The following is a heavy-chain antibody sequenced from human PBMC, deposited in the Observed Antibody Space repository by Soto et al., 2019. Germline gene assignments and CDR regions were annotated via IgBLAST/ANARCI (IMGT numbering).Heavy chain of an antibody. Sequence: EVQLVESGGGLVRPGGSLRLSCAASGFVFSNAWVNWVRQAPGKGLEWVGRIKSNTDGGTTDYAAPVEGRFTISRDDSKNTLYLQFKSLKIEDTGVYYCTTDKAYWGQGALVTVSA. V-gene: IGHV3-15*07. CDR3: TTDKAY. CDR1: GFVFSNAW. J-gene: IGHJ4*02. CDR2: IKSNTDGGTT.